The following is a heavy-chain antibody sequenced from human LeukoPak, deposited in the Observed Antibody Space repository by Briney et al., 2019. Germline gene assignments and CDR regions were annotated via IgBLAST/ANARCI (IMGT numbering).Heavy chain of an antibody. V-gene: IGHV4-38-2*02. J-gene: IGHJ3*01. CDR3: ASAADHGRSSGYYPLDL. CDR1: GYSISSGYY. D-gene: IGHD3-22*01. CDR2: IYHSGST. Sequence: SETLSLTCTVSGYSISSGYYWGWIRQPPGKGLEWIGSIYHSGSTYYNPSLKSRVTISVDTSKNQFSLKLSSVTAADTAVYYCASAADHGRSSGYYPLDLWGQGTMVTVSS.